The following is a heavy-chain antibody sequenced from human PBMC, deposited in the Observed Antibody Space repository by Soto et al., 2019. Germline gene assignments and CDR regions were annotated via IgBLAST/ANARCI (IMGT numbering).Heavy chain of an antibody. CDR1: RFTLGSYW. J-gene: IGHJ4*02. V-gene: IGHV3-7*01. Sequence: SLILSCAASRFTLGSYWMSWVRQAPGKGLEWVANIKQDGSEKYYVDSVKGRFTISRENAKNSLYLQMNSLRAGDTAVYYCARWNWQQLAFDYWGQGTLVTVSS. CDR2: IKQDGSEK. CDR3: ARWNWQQLAFDY. D-gene: IGHD6-13*01.